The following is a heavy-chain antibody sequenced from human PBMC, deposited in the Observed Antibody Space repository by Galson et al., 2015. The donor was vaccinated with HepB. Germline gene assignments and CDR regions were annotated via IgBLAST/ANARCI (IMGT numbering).Heavy chain of an antibody. J-gene: IGHJ4*02. Sequence: SLRLSCAASGFTFSASWMSWVRQAPGKGLEWVAMMKGDGTAKLYVDSVQGRFTISTDNAKNSLYLQMSSLRAEDTAMYYCILAVTGRAGGFGEYLGQGTLVTVSS. CDR2: MKGDGTAK. D-gene: IGHD3-16*01. CDR3: ILAVTGRAGGFGEY. CDR1: GFTFSASW. V-gene: IGHV3-7*01.